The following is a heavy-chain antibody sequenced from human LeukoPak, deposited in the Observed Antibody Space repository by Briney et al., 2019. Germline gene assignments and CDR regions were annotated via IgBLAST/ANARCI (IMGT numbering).Heavy chain of an antibody. V-gene: IGHV1-69*13. J-gene: IGHJ4*02. CDR2: IIPISGTA. CDR3: ARETSALTGREYYFDY. Sequence: GASVKVSCKASGGTFSSYAISWVRQAPGQGLEWMGGIIPISGTANYAQKFQGRVTITADESTSTAYMELSSLRSEDTAVYYCARETSALTGREYYFDYWGQGTLVTVSS. CDR1: GGTFSSYA. D-gene: IGHD1-20*01.